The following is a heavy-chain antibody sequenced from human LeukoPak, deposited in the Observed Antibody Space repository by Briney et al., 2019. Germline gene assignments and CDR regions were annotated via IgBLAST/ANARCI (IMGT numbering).Heavy chain of an antibody. D-gene: IGHD2-2*01. CDR1: GFTFSSYS. J-gene: IGHJ5*02. V-gene: IGHV3-21*01. CDR2: ISSSSSYI. CDR3: ARESVGDIVVVPAAQGWFDR. Sequence: GGSLRLSCAASGFTFSSYSMNWVRQAPGKGLEWVSSISSSSSYIYYADSVKGRFTISRDNAKNSLYLQMNSLRAEDTAVYYCARESVGDIVVVPAAQGWFDRWGQGTLVTVSS.